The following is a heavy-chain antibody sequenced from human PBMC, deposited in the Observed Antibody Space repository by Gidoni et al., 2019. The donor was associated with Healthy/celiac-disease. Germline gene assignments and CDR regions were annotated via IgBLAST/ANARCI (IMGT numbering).Heavy chain of an antibody. J-gene: IGHJ4*02. CDR3: ARHHFPGGRKSFPYYDYVWGSYGDY. Sequence: EVQLVQSGAEVKKPGESLKISCKGSGYSFTSYWIGWVRQMPGKGLEWMGIIYPGGSDTRYSPSFQGQVTISADKSISTAYLQWSSLKASDTAMYYCARHHFPGGRKSFPYYDYVWGSYGDYWGQGTLVTVSS. CDR2: IYPGGSDT. V-gene: IGHV5-51*01. D-gene: IGHD3-16*01. CDR1: GYSFTSYW.